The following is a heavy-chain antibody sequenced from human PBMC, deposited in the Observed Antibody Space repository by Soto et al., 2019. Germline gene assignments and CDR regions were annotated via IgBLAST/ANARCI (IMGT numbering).Heavy chain of an antibody. J-gene: IGHJ3*02. D-gene: IGHD3-16*02. Sequence: EVQLVESGGGLVQPGGSLRLSCAASGFTLSLYWMHWVRQAPGKGLVWVSRITGDASSTSYADSVRGRFTISRDTAKNTLYLQMNSLRAEDTAVYYGARAAYYEHVWGNYRYTNDAFDTWGQGTRVTVSS. CDR2: ITGDASST. CDR1: GFTLSLYW. V-gene: IGHV3-74*01. CDR3: ARAAYYEHVWGNYRYTNDAFDT.